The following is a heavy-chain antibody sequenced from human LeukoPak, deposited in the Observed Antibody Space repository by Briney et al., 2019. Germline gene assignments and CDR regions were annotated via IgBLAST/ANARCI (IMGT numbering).Heavy chain of an antibody. J-gene: IGHJ5*02. V-gene: IGHV3-23*01. Sequence: GGSLRLSCATSGFTFTYYSMNWVRQAPGKALECVSSLTRPGDTTYYPDSVKGRFFMSREDSKTTVYLQMNSLRAEDTAIYYCAKGAEIDPWGQGTLVTVSS. CDR1: GFTFTYYS. CDR3: AKGAEIDP. D-gene: IGHD3-16*01. CDR2: LTRPGDTT.